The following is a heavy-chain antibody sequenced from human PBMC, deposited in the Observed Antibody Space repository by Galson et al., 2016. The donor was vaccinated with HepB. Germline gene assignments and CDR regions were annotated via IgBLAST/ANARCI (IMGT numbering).Heavy chain of an antibody. CDR3: ARQRAGSPSHVFDI. J-gene: IGHJ3*02. CDR2: IDPSDSHT. V-gene: IGHV5-10-1*01. Sequence: SGAEVKKPGESLRISCKGSGYSFTSYWISWVRQMPGKGLEWMGRIDPSDSHTNYSPPFQGHVTISVDNSISTAYLQWSSLKASDTAMYYCARQRAGSPSHVFDIWGQGTMVTVSS. CDR1: GYSFTSYW.